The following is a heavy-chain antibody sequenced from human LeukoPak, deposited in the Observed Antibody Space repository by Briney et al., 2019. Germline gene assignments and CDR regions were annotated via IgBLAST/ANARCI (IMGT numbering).Heavy chain of an antibody. CDR1: GYSISSGYY. V-gene: IGHV4-61*01. CDR2: IYYSGST. D-gene: IGHD5-18*01. CDR3: ARTTEGGYGYGYFYYYYMDV. J-gene: IGHJ6*03. Sequence: SGTLSLTCTVSGYSISSGYYWSWIRQPPGKGLEWIGYIYYSGSTNYKSSLKSRVTMSVDTSKNQFSLKLSSVTAADTAVYYCARTTEGGYGYGYFYYYYMDVWGKGTTVTISS.